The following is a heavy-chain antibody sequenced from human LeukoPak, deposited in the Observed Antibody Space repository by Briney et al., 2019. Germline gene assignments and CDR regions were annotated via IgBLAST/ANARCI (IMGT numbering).Heavy chain of an antibody. CDR1: GGSFSGYY. CDR2: INHSGST. D-gene: IGHD1-1*01. CDR3: ASVQARGFFYYYYYYMDV. V-gene: IGHV4-34*01. Sequence: PSETLSLTCVVYGGSFSGYYWTWIRQSPGKGLEWIGEINHSGSTNYNPSLKSRVTISVDTSKNQFSLKLSSVTAADTAVYYCASVQARGFFYYYYYYMDVWGKGTTVTVSS. J-gene: IGHJ6*03.